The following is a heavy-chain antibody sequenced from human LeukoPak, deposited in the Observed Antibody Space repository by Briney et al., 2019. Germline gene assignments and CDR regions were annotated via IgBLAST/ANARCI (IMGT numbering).Heavy chain of an antibody. CDR1: GYTFSGYY. J-gene: IGHJ3*02. V-gene: IGHV1-2*02. CDR3: AREDASAFDI. CDR2: ISPNSGGT. Sequence: VSVKVSCKASGYTFSGYYIHWVRQAPGQGLEWVGWISPNSGGTNYAPKFQGRVTMTRDTSISTAYMELSRLRSDDTAVYYCAREDASAFDIWGQGTMVTVSS.